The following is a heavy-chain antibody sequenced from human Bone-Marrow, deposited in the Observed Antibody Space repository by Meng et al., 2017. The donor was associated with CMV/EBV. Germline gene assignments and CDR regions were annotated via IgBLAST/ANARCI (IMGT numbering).Heavy chain of an antibody. D-gene: IGHD3-3*01. CDR2: ISSSSSYI. CDR3: AKGTYYDFWSGYLSAYGMDV. J-gene: IGHJ6*02. CDR1: GFTFSSYS. V-gene: IGHV3-21*01. Sequence: GESLKISCAASGFTFSSYSMNWVRQAPGKGLEWVSSISSSSSYIYYADSVKGRFTISRDNSKNTLYLQMNSLRAEDTAVYYCAKGTYYDFWSGYLSAYGMDVWGQGTTVTFSS.